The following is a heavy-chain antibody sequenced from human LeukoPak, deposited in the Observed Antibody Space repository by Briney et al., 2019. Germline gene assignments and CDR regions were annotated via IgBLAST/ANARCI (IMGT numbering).Heavy chain of an antibody. CDR3: MRWFGEISP. J-gene: IGHJ5*02. CDR2: IRTKTNSYAT. D-gene: IGHD3-10*01. CDR1: GFTFSGST. V-gene: IGHV3-73*01. Sequence: GGSLRLSCAASGFTFSGSTMHWVRQASGKGLEWVGRIRTKTNSYATGYSASVKGRFTISRDDSKNTAYLQMNSLKTEDTAVYYCMRWFGEISPWGQGTLVTVSS.